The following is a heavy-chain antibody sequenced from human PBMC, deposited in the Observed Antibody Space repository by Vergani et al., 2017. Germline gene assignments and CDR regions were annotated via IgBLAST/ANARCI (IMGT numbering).Heavy chain of an antibody. CDR1: GYSISSGSY. CDR2: IFHSGTT. Sequence: QVQLQESGPGLVKPSETLSLTCAVSGYSISSGSYWAWIRQPPGKGLEWIGSIFHSGTTHYNPSIEGLVTISVDTSRNQFSLRLSSVTAADTAVYYCARHNLWGDSQTGNDFWGLGTLVIVSS. CDR3: ARHNLWGDSQTGNDF. D-gene: IGHD2-21*02. J-gene: IGHJ4*02. V-gene: IGHV4-38-2*01.